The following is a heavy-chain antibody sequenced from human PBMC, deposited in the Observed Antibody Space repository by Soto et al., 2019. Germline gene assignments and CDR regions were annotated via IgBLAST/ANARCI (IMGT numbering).Heavy chain of an antibody. Sequence: EVQLVESGGGLVQPGGSLRLSCAASGFTFNNYWMHWVRQAPGKGLVWVSRIKYDESSTSYADSVKGRFTISRDNAKNTLYLQMNSLRGEDTAVYYCARGGWGAYYFDYWGQGTRVTVSS. CDR2: IKYDESST. V-gene: IGHV3-74*01. CDR3: ARGGWGAYYFDY. J-gene: IGHJ4*02. CDR1: GFTFNNYW. D-gene: IGHD1-26*01.